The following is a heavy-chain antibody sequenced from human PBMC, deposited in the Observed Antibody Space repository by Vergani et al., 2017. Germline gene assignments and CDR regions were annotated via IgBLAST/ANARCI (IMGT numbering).Heavy chain of an antibody. CDR1: GGTFSSYA. CDR3: AREGGRSPLYYFDY. CDR2: ISSSSSYI. Sequence: VQLVQSGAEVKKPGSSVKVSCKASGGTFSSYAISWVRQAPGKGLEWVSSISSSSSYIYYADSVKGRFTISRDNAKNSLYLQMNSLRAEDTAVYYCAREGGRSPLYYFDYWGQGTLVTVSS. J-gene: IGHJ4*02. V-gene: IGHV3-21*01. D-gene: IGHD2-15*01.